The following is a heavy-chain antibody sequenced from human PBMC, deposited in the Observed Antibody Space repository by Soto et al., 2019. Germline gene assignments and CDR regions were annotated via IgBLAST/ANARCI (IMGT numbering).Heavy chain of an antibody. J-gene: IGHJ5*02. Sequence: QVQLVQSGAEVKKPGASVKVSCKASGYTFTSYAMHWVRQAPGQRLEWMGWINAGNGNTKYSQKFQGRVTITRDTSARTAYMELSSLRSEATAVYYCARASLLVATERGGWFDPWGQGTLVTVSS. CDR1: GYTFTSYA. V-gene: IGHV1-3*01. D-gene: IGHD5-12*01. CDR2: INAGNGNT. CDR3: ARASLLVATERGGWFDP.